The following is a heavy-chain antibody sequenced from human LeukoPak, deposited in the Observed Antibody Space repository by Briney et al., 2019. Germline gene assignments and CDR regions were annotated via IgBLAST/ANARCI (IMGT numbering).Heavy chain of an antibody. V-gene: IGHV3-23*01. J-gene: IGHJ6*02. Sequence: PGGSLRLSCAASGFKFDDYGMSWVRQAPGKGLEWVSAISGSGGSTYYADSVKGRFTISRDNSKNTLYLQMNSLRAEDTAVYYCAKGIVWFGDLFYYYGMGVWGQGTTVTVSS. CDR3: AKGIVWFGDLFYYYGMGV. CDR1: GFKFDDYG. D-gene: IGHD3-10*01. CDR2: ISGSGGST.